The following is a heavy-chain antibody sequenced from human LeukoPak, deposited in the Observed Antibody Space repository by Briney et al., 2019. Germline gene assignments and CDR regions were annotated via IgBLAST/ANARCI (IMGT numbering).Heavy chain of an antibody. D-gene: IGHD3-10*01. CDR2: ISAYNGNT. CDR3: ARDRWRITMVRVNAFDI. V-gene: IGHV1-18*01. Sequence: ASVKVSCKASGYTFTSYGISWVRQAPGQGLEWMGWISAYNGNTNYAQKLQGRVTMTTDTSTSTAYMELRSLRSDDTAVYYCARDRWRITMVRVNAFDIWGQGTMVTVSS. J-gene: IGHJ3*02. CDR1: GYTFTSYG.